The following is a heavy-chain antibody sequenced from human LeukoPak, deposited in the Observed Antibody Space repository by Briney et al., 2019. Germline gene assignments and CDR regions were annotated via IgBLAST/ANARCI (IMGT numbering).Heavy chain of an antibody. J-gene: IGHJ4*02. CDR2: IRGSGTTI. V-gene: IGHV3-48*01. CDR1: GFTFSDYA. CDR3: ARDSRSHCGTDACYGPYFDY. D-gene: IGHD2-2*01. Sequence: PGGSLRLSCAASGFTFSDYAMTWVRQAPGKGLEWISYIRGSGTTIYYADSVKGRFTISRDNARNSLYLQMDSLRAEDTAVYFCARDSRSHCGTDACYGPYFDYWGQGTLVTVSS.